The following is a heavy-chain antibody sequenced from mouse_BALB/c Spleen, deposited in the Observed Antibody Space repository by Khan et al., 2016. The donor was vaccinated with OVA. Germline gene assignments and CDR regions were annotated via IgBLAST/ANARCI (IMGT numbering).Heavy chain of an antibody. CDR1: GFNIKDYY. Sequence: VQLKQSGAELVRPGALVKLSCKASGFNIKDYYMHWVKQRPDQGLEWIGWIDPENGNTIYDPKFQGKASITADTSSNTAYLQLSSLTSEDTAVYYCAVRGRYYYAMDYWGQGTSVTVSS. CDR3: AVRGRYYYAMDY. V-gene: IGHV14-1*02. D-gene: IGHD3-2*02. J-gene: IGHJ4*01. CDR2: IDPENGNT.